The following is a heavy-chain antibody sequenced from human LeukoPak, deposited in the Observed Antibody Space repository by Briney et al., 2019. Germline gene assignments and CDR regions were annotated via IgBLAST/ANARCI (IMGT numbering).Heavy chain of an antibody. V-gene: IGHV3-53*01. D-gene: IGHD5-18*01. CDR2: IYSGGST. Sequence: GGYLRLSCAASGFTVSSNYMGWVRQAPGKGLEWVSIIYSGGSTYYTDSVKGRFTISRDNSKNTLYLQMNSLRAEDTAVYYCAGIQQWSWRAFDIWGQGTMVTVSS. J-gene: IGHJ3*02. CDR1: GFTVSSNY. CDR3: AGIQQWSWRAFDI.